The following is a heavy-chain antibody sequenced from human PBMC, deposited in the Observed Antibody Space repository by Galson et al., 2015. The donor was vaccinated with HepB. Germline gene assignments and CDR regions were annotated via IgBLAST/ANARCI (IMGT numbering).Heavy chain of an antibody. J-gene: IGHJ4*02. CDR1: GYTFTKYD. Sequence: SVKVSCKASGYTFTKYDMSWVRQAPGQGLEWMGWINTNTGNPTYAQDFRGRFVFSLDTSVTTAYLQISSLKAEDTAVYHCARVGYDRSGYYFDLWGQGTLVTVSS. CDR3: ARVGYDRSGYYFDL. V-gene: IGHV7-4-1*02. D-gene: IGHD3-22*01. CDR2: INTNTGNP.